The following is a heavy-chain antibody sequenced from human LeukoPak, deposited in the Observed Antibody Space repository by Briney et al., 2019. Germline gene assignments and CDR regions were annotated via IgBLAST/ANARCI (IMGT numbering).Heavy chain of an antibody. CDR1: GFTISGHW. V-gene: IGHV3-7*01. CDR3: ARGIHDNIF. CDR2: INTDGSER. Sequence: GGSLRLSCAASGFTISGHWMAWVRQAPGMGLEWVADINTDGSERYYVDSVRGRFTISRDNAKNSVYLQVNSLGVEDAAVYYCARGIHDNIFGGQETQVTVSS. J-gene: IGHJ4*02. D-gene: IGHD1-1*01.